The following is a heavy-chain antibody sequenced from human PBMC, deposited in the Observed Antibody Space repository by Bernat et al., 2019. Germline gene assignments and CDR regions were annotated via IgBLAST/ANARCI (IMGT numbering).Heavy chain of an antibody. CDR3: ARGKIGAAEYYYYDGMDV. J-gene: IGHJ6*02. CDR1: GYTFTGYY. D-gene: IGHD6-13*01. CDR2: INPNSGGT. V-gene: IGHV1-2*04. Sequence: QVQLVQSGAEVKKPGASVKVSCKASGYTFTGYYMHWVRQAPGQGLEWMGWINPNSGGTNYAQKFQGWVTMTRDTSSSTAYMELSRLRSDDTAVYYCARGKIGAAEYYYYDGMDVWGQGTTVTVSS.